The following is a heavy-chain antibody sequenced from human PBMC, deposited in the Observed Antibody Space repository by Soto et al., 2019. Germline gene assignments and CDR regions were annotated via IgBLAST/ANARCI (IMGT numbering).Heavy chain of an antibody. J-gene: IGHJ6*02. CDR2: IIPIFGTA. D-gene: IGHD3-3*01. CDR3: ARAPRGEWFHGDYYYGMDV. Sequence: SVKVSCKASGGTFSSYAISWVRQAPGQGLEWMGGIIPIFGTANYAQKFQGRVTITADKSTSTAYMELSSLRSEDTAVYYCARAPRGEWFHGDYYYGMDVWGQGTTVTVSS. CDR1: GGTFSSYA. V-gene: IGHV1-69*06.